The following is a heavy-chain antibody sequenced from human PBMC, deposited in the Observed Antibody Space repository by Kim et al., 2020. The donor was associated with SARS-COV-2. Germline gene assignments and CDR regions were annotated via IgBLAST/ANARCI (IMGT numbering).Heavy chain of an antibody. J-gene: IGHJ4*02. Sequence: ADSVKGGFTISRDNSENTRYLQMNSLRAEDTAVYYCARGGTYYDSGGYDYWGQGTLVTVSS. CDR3: ARGGTYYDSGGYDY. D-gene: IGHD3-22*01. V-gene: IGHV3-33*03.